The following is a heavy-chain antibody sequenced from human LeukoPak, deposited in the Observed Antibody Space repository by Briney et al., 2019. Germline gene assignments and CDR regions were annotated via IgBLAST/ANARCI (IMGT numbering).Heavy chain of an antibody. CDR2: INHSGST. D-gene: IGHD6-6*01. CDR3: ARDNSSKQGGY. CDR1: GGSFSGYY. Sequence: SETLSLTCAVYGGSFSGYYWSWIRQPPGKGLEWIGEINHSGSTNYNPSLKSRVTISVDTSKNQFSLKLSSVTAADTAVYYCARDNSSKQGGYWGQGTLVTVSS. V-gene: IGHV4-34*01. J-gene: IGHJ4*02.